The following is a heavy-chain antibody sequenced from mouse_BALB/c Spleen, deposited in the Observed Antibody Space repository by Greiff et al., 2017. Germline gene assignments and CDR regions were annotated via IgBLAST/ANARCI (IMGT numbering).Heavy chain of an antibody. V-gene: IGHV3-2*02. CDR2: ISYSGST. Sequence: EVQLVESGPGLVKPSQSLSLTCTVTGYSITSDYAWNWIRQFPGNKLEWMGYISYSGSTSYNPSLKSRISITRDTSKNQFFLQLNSVTTEDTATYYCARWGNSFAYWGQGTLVTVSA. CDR3: ARWGNSFAY. J-gene: IGHJ3*01. D-gene: IGHD2-1*01. CDR1: GYSITSDYA.